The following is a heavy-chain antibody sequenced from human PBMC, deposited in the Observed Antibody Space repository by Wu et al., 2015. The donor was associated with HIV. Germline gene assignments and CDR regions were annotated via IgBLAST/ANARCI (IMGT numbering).Heavy chain of an antibody. CDR2: INPRGGST. V-gene: IGHV1-46*01. D-gene: IGHD5-24*01. Sequence: QAQLVQSGAEVKKPGASVKVSCKASGYTFSDHYMHYVRQAPGQGLEWMGIINPRGGSTSYALKFQGRVTMTRDTSTSTVYMELSSLRSEDTAVYYCARDGGRWLQTHFDYWGQGTLVTVSS. J-gene: IGHJ4*02. CDR1: GYTFSDHY. CDR3: ARDGGRWLQTHFDY.